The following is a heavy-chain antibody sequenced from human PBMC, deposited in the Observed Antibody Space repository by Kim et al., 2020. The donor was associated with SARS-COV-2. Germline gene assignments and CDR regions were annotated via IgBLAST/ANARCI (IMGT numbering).Heavy chain of an antibody. CDR3: ARVRVTTKGGGNYYYYYGMDG. CDR2: INAGNGNT. D-gene: IGHD4-17*01. J-gene: IGHJ6*02. CDR1: GYTFTSCA. Sequence: ASVKVSCKASGYTFTSCAMHWVRQAPGQRLEWMGWINAGNGNTKYSQKFQGRVTITSDTSASTAYMELSSLRSEDTAVYYCARVRVTTKGGGNYYYYYGMDGWGQGTTVTVSS. V-gene: IGHV1-3*01.